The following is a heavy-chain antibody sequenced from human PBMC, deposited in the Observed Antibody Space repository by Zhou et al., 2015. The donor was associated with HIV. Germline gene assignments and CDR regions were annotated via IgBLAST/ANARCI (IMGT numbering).Heavy chain of an antibody. CDR1: GGTFSSYA. D-gene: IGHD3-22*01. CDR3: ARTLWYYDSSGYNYYFDY. V-gene: IGHV1-69*05. CDR2: IIPIFGTA. J-gene: IGHJ4*02. Sequence: QVQLVQSGAEVKKPGSSVKVSCKASGGTFSSYAISWVRQAPGQGLEWMGGIIPIFGTANYAQKFQGRVTMTRDTSTSTVYMELSSLRSEDTAVYYCARTLWYYDSSGYNYYFDYWGQGTLVTVSS.